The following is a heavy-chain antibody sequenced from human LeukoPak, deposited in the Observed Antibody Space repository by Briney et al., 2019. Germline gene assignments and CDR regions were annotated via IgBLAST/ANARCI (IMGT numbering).Heavy chain of an antibody. CDR1: GFTFSTYW. V-gene: IGHV3-7*01. Sequence: GGSLRLSCVASGFTFSTYWMSWVRQAPGKGLEWVANLKQDGSVKHYVDSVKGRFTISRDNAKNSLYLQMNSLRAEDTAVYYCARDESFAGDYPYWGQGTLVTVSS. D-gene: IGHD4-17*01. CDR2: LKQDGSVK. J-gene: IGHJ4*02. CDR3: ARDESFAGDYPY.